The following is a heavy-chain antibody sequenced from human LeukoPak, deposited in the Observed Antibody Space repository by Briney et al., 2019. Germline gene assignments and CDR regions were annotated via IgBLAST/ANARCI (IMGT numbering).Heavy chain of an antibody. V-gene: IGHV3-23*01. D-gene: IGHD6-13*01. CDR1: GFTFSSYG. CDR3: ARGGRLYSSSWTANY. CDR2: ISGSGGNT. J-gene: IGHJ4*02. Sequence: PGGSLRLSCAASGFTFSSYGMSWVRRAPGKGPEWVSGISGSGGNTYYADSVKGRFTISRDNAKNSLYLQMNSLKDEDTALYYCARGGRLYSSSWTANYWGQGTLVTVSS.